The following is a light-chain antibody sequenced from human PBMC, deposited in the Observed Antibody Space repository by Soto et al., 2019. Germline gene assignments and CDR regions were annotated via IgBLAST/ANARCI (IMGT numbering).Light chain of an antibody. Sequence: DIVMTQSPDSLTVSLGERATINCKSSQTVLYSVNNENYLAWYQHKPGQPPKLLIYWASTRESGVPDRFSGSGSGTDFTLTISSLQAEDVAVYYGQQYYSAPRTFGQGTKVEIK. J-gene: IGKJ1*01. CDR1: QTVLYSVNNENY. CDR3: QQYYSAPRT. V-gene: IGKV4-1*01. CDR2: WAS.